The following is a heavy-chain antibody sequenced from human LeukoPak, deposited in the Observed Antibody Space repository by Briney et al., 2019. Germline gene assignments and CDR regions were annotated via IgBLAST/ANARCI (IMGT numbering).Heavy chain of an antibody. CDR1: EYSFATYW. J-gene: IGHJ4*02. Sequence: GESLKISCQGSEYSFATYWIAWLRQMPGKGLEWMGIIYPSDSDTRYSPSFQGQVTISADKSIKTAYLQWSSLRASDTAMYYCARPLQGIVGATGFDYWGQGTLVTVSS. CDR2: IYPSDSDT. V-gene: IGHV5-51*01. D-gene: IGHD1-26*01. CDR3: ARPLQGIVGATGFDY.